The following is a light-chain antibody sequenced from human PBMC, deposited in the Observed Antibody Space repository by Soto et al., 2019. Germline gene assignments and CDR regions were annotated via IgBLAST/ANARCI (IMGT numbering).Light chain of an antibody. J-gene: IGLJ2*01. CDR1: SSDVGGYNY. V-gene: IGLV2-8*01. Sequence: QSALTQPPSASGSPGQSVTISCTGTSSDVGGYNYVSWYQHHLGKAPKLMIYEVSKRPSGVPDRFSGSKSANTASLTVSGLQAEDEADYYCSSYAGSNNLVFGGGTQLTVL. CDR3: SSYAGSNNLV. CDR2: EVS.